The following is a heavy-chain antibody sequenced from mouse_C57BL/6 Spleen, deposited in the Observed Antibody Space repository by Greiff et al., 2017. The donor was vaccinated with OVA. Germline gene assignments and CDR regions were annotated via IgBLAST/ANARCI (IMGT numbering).Heavy chain of an antibody. Sequence: DVKLQESGGGLVKPGGSLKLSCAASGFTFSDYGMHWVRQAPEKGLEWVAYISSGSSTIYYADTVKGRFTISRDNAKNTLFLQMTSLRSEDTAMYYCARPYYDYDGGYAMDYWGQGTSVTVSS. D-gene: IGHD2-4*01. CDR2: ISSGSSTI. V-gene: IGHV5-17*01. J-gene: IGHJ4*01. CDR1: GFTFSDYG. CDR3: ARPYYDYDGGYAMDY.